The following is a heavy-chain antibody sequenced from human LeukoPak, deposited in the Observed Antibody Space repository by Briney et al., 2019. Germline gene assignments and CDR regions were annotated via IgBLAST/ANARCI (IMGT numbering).Heavy chain of an antibody. D-gene: IGHD6-13*01. J-gene: IGHJ4*02. Sequence: GGSLRLSCAASGFTISSNYMSWVRQAPGKGLEWVSVIYSGGSTYYADSVKGRFTISRDNSKNTLYLQMNSLRAEDTAVYYCARAPLAAAGVYDYWGQGTLVTVSS. CDR3: ARAPLAAAGVYDY. CDR1: GFTISSNY. V-gene: IGHV3-53*01. CDR2: IYSGGST.